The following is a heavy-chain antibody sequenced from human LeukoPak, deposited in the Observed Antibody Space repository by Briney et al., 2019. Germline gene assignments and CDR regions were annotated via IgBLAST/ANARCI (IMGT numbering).Heavy chain of an antibody. CDR3: ARSTKGDSDH. Sequence: GGSLRLSCAAAGFTFSSYEINSGRQAPGKWLDWVSYISSSGTTVYYADSVEGRFTISRDNAKNSLYLHMHRLRDDDTAVYYCARSTKGDSDHWGQGPLVTVSS. CDR2: ISSSGTTV. CDR1: GFTFSSYE. D-gene: IGHD3-10*01. V-gene: IGHV3-48*03. J-gene: IGHJ4*02.